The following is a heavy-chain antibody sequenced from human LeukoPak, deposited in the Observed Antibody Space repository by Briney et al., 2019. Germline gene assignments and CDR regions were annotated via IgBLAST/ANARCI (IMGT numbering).Heavy chain of an antibody. V-gene: IGHV3-7*03. D-gene: IGHD5-12*01. CDR2: IKQDGSEK. CDR3: AKVPAYRVATIGGYFDY. J-gene: IGHJ4*02. Sequence: GGSLRLSCAASGFTFSSYWMSWVRQAPGKGLEWVANIKQDGSEKYYVDSVKGRFTISRDNAKNSLYLQMNSLRAEDMALYYCAKVPAYRVATIGGYFDYWGQGTLVTVSS. CDR1: GFTFSSYW.